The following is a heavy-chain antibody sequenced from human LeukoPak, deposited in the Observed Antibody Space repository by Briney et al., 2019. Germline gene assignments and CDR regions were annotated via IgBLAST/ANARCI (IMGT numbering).Heavy chain of an antibody. Sequence: PSETLSLTCTVSGGSISSGGYYWSWIRQHPGKGLEWIGYIYYSGSTYYNPSLKSRVTISVDTSKNQFSLKLSSVTAADTAVYYCARGRTAMVIENDYWGQGTLVTVSS. CDR3: ARGRTAMVIENDY. CDR1: GGSISSGGYY. V-gene: IGHV4-31*03. J-gene: IGHJ4*02. CDR2: IYYSGST. D-gene: IGHD5-18*01.